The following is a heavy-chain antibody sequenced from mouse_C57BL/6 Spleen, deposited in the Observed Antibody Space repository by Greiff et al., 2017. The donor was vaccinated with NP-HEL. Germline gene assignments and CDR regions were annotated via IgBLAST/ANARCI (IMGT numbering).Heavy chain of an antibody. Sequence: VQLQQSGPELVKPGASVKISCKASGYTFTDYYMNWVKQSHGKSLEWIGDINPNNGGTSYNQKFKGKATLTVDKSSSTAYMELRSLTSEDSAVYYCARLTYYGSSYLYYAMDYWGQGTSVTVSS. V-gene: IGHV1-26*01. CDR1: GYTFTDYY. D-gene: IGHD1-1*01. CDR2: INPNNGGT. J-gene: IGHJ4*01. CDR3: ARLTYYGSSYLYYAMDY.